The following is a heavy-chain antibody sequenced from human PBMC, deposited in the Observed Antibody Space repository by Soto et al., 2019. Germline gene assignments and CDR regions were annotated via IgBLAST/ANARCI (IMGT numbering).Heavy chain of an antibody. V-gene: IGHV3-48*02. D-gene: IGHD2-8*01. CDR1: GFTFSNYA. CDR2: ISTSGDTM. J-gene: IGHJ1*01. CDR3: ARDGSDLMGD. Sequence: EVPLVESGGGLVQPGGSLRLSCAASGFTFSNYALNWVRQAPGKGLEWISFISTSGDTMYYADSVKGRFAISRDNAKNSLYLQMNSLRDEDTAVYYCARDGSDLMGDWGQGTLVTVSS.